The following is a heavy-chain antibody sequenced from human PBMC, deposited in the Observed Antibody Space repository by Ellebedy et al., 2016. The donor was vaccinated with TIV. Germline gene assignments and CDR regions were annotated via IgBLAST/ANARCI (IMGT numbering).Heavy chain of an antibody. CDR3: VGFGVFNL. V-gene: IGHV3-7*01. Sequence: GESLKISCAAWGFSFSNFWMSWVRQAPGKGLEWVAHIKTDGSETYYVDSVKGRFTISRENAKNALFLQMDGLRVDDSAVYYCVGFGVFNLWGQGPTVTVSS. D-gene: IGHD3-3*01. CDR2: IKTDGSET. CDR1: GFSFSNFW. J-gene: IGHJ5*02.